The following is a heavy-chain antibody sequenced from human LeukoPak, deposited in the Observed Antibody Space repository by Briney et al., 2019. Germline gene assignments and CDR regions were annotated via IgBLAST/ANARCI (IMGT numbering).Heavy chain of an antibody. CDR2: LSKSGNT. Sequence: SETLSLTCTVSGGSISSYYWSWIRLPPGKGLEWIGYLSKSGNTNYSPSLKSRVTIIGDTTKNQFSQKVNSVTDADTALYYCARRWSTSWTTFDYWGQGTLVAVSS. V-gene: IGHV4-4*08. CDR3: ARRWSTSWTTFDY. CDR1: GGSISSYY. D-gene: IGHD6-13*01. J-gene: IGHJ4*02.